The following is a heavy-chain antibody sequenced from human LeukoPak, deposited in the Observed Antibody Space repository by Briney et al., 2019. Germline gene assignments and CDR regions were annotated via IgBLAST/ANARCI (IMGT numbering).Heavy chain of an antibody. J-gene: IGHJ6*03. CDR3: ARDRPSTIFGVADYYYMDV. CDR2: ISSHGSSE. D-gene: IGHD3-3*01. V-gene: IGHV3-30*04. Sequence: PGGSLRLSCAASGFTFNTYYMHWVRQAPGKGLEWVAIISSHGSSEYYADSVKGRFTISRDNSKNTLYLQMNSLRAEDTAVYYCARDRPSTIFGVADYYYMDVWGKGTTVTVSS. CDR1: GFTFNTYY.